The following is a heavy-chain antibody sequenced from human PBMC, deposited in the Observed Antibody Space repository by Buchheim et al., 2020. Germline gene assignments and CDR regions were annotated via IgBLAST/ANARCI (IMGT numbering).Heavy chain of an antibody. J-gene: IGHJ4*02. V-gene: IGHV3-23*01. D-gene: IGHD3-22*01. CDR1: GFTFSSYA. CDR2: ISGGGDST. Sequence: EVQLLESGGGLAQPGGSLRLSCAASGFTFSSYAMSWVRQAPGQGLEWVSAISGGGDSTWFADSVKGRFTISRDNSKNMLYLQMNTLRAEDTALYYCAKDSYDGRGSRDDYWGQGTL. CDR3: AKDSYDGRGSRDDY.